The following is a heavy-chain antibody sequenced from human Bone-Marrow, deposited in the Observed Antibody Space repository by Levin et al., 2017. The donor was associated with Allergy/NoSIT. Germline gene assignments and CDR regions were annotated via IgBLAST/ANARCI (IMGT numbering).Heavy chain of an antibody. CDR3: ARDIEYCSSTSCYRWFDP. V-gene: IGHV4-59*01. D-gene: IGHD2-2*01. Sequence: SQTLSLTCTVSGGSIRTYYWSWIRQPPGKGLEWIGYIYYSGSTNYNPSLKSRVTISVDTSKNQFSLKLSSVTAADTAVYYCARDIEYCSSTSCYRWFDPWGQGTLVTVSS. CDR2: IYYSGST. J-gene: IGHJ5*02. CDR1: GGSIRTYY.